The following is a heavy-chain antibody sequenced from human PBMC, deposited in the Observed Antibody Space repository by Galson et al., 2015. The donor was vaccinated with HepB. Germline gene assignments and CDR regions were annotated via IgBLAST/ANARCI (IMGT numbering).Heavy chain of an antibody. Sequence: SLRLSCAASGFTVSSNYMTWVRQAPGKGLEWVSIMFVGGSTSYVDSVKGRFTISSHNSKNTLYLQMNSLRPEDTAVYYCAKGGIASTSGYGTWYFDLWGRVTLVTVSS. CDR2: MFVGGST. J-gene: IGHJ2*01. CDR3: AKGGIASTSGYGTWYFDL. CDR1: GFTVSSNY. D-gene: IGHD3-22*01. V-gene: IGHV3-53*04.